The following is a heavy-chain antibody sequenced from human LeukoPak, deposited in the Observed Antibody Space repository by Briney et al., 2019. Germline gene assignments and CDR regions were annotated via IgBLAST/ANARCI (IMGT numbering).Heavy chain of an antibody. CDR3: ARVVRLAAAGTRYNWFDP. Sequence: SETLSLTCTVSGGSISSSSYYWGWIRQPPGKGLEWIGSIHYSGSTNYNPSLKSRVTISVDTSKNQFSLKLSSVTAADTAVYYCARVVRLAAAGTRYNWFDPWGQGTLVTVSS. CDR1: GGSISSSSYY. J-gene: IGHJ5*02. CDR2: IHYSGST. V-gene: IGHV4-39*07. D-gene: IGHD6-13*01.